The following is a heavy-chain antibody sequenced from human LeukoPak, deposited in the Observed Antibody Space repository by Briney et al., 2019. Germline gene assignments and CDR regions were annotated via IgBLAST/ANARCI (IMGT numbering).Heavy chain of an antibody. J-gene: IGHJ4*02. Sequence: GGSLRLSCAASGFTFSSYGMHWVRQAPGKGLEWVAFIRYDGSNKYYADSVKGRFTISRDNSKNTLYLQMNSLRAEDTAVYYCARRGTTERGHSYGLDYWGQGTLVTVSS. CDR1: GFTFSSYG. V-gene: IGHV3-30*02. CDR2: IRYDGSNK. D-gene: IGHD5-18*01. CDR3: ARRGTTERGHSYGLDY.